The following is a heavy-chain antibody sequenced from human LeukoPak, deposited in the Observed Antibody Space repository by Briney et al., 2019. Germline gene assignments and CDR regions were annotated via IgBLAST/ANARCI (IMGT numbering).Heavy chain of an antibody. CDR2: IVVGSGNT. CDR1: GFTFTSSA. CDR3: ARDQQATVYLFDY. Sequence: SVKVSCKASGFTFTSSAVQWVRQARGQRLEWIGWIVVGSGNTNYAQKFQGRVTITRDASASTAYMELSSLRSEDTAVYYCARDQQATVYLFDYWGQGTLVTVSS. J-gene: IGHJ4*02. D-gene: IGHD5/OR15-5a*01. V-gene: IGHV1-58*01.